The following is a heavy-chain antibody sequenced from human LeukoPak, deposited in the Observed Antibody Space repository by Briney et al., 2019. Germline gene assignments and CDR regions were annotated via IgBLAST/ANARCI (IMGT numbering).Heavy chain of an antibody. J-gene: IGHJ4*02. CDR3: VLSDSSGWYSNY. V-gene: IGHV4-39*07. Sequence: SGTLSLTCTVSGGSISSSSYYWGWIRQPPGKGLEWIGSIYYSGSTYYNPSLKSRVTISVDTSKNQFSLKLSSVTAADTAVYYCVLSDSSGWYSNYWGQGTLVTVSS. CDR1: GGSISSSSYY. D-gene: IGHD6-19*01. CDR2: IYYSGST.